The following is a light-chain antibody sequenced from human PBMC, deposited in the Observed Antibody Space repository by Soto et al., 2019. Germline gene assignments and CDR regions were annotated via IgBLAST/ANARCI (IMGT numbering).Light chain of an antibody. J-gene: IGLJ2*01. CDR3: CSYAGSNTLI. CDR1: SSDVGILNY. Sequence: QSVLTQPPSASGSPGQSVTISCTGTSSDVGILNYVSWYQQHPDQAPKLLIFEVNKRPSGVPDRFSASKSGNTASLTVSGLQAEDEADYYCCSYAGSNTLIFGGGTKVTVL. CDR2: EVN. V-gene: IGLV2-8*01.